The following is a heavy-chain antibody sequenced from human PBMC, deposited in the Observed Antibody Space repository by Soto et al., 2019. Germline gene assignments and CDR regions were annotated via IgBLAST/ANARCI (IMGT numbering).Heavy chain of an antibody. V-gene: IGHV3-21*01. CDR3: ARDLSTRYSSSVGY. CDR1: GFTFSSYS. CDR2: ISSSSSYI. D-gene: IGHD6-13*01. J-gene: IGHJ4*02. Sequence: GGSLRLSCAASGFTFSSYSMNWVRQAPGKGLEWVSSISSSSSYIYYADSVKGRFTISRDNAKNSLYLQMNSLRAEDTAVYYCARDLSTRYSSSVGYWGQGTLVTVSS.